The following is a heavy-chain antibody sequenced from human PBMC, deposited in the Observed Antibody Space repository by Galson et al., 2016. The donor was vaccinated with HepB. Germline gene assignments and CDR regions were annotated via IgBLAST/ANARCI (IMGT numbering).Heavy chain of an antibody. CDR2: IKQDGSEK. D-gene: IGHD6-13*01. CDR3: TRTISATSGID. J-gene: IGHJ4*02. CDR1: GFTFSSYW. Sequence: SLRLSCAASGFTFSSYWMSWVRQAPGKGLEWLANIKQDGSEKYYVDSVRGRFTISRDNAMNSLYLYMSSLSAEDTALYYCTRTISATSGIDWGQGTLVTVSS. V-gene: IGHV3-7*04.